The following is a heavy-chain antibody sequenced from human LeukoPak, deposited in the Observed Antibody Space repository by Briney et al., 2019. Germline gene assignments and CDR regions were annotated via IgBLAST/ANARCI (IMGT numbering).Heavy chain of an antibody. CDR3: ARDPFDYGGNNVDY. D-gene: IGHD4-23*01. CDR1: GGSISSYY. J-gene: IGHJ4*02. CDR2: IYYSGST. V-gene: IGHV4-59*01. Sequence: PSETLSLTSTVSGGSISSYYWSWIRQPPGKGLEWIGYIYYSGSTNYNPSLKSRVTISVDTSKNQFSLKLSSVTAADTAVYYCARDPFDYGGNNVDYWGQGTLVTVSS.